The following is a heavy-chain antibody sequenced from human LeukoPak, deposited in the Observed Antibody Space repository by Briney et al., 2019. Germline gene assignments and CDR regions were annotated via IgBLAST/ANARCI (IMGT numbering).Heavy chain of an antibody. CDR3: ASRPSDGSDFHHGVFDY. V-gene: IGHV4-31*03. J-gene: IGHJ4*02. CDR2: ISYSGTT. Sequence: PSETLSLTCTVSGGSISRAGYFWTWVRQHPGKGPEWIGYISYSGTTIYNPALKSRLTMSLDTSRNQFSLRLGSVTAADTAMYYCASRPSDGSDFHHGVFDYWGQGALVTVSS. CDR1: GGSISRAGYF. D-gene: IGHD2-21*01.